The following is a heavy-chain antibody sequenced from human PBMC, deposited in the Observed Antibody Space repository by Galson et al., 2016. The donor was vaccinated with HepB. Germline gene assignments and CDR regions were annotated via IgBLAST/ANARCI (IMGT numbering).Heavy chain of an antibody. V-gene: IGHV3-33*06. CDR3: AKGPFVTEGGSSVLDM. CDR2: VWYNGITK. D-gene: IGHD2-2*01. Sequence: SLRLSCAASGFTFTNYGMHWVRQAPGKGLEWGAVVWYNGITKYYTESVKGRFTISRDNSKNTLNLQMNSLRDEDTAIYYCAKGPFVTEGGSSVLDMWGQGTMVTVSS. J-gene: IGHJ3*02. CDR1: GFTFTNYG.